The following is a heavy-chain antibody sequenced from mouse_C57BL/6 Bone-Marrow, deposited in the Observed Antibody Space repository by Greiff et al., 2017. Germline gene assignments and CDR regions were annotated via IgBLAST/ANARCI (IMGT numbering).Heavy chain of an antibody. CDR3: EREAANY. J-gene: IGHJ2*01. Sequence: VQLQQSGPELVKPGASVKISCKASGYAFSSSWMNWVKQRPGKGLEWIGRIYPEDGGTNYNGKFKGKGTLTADKTCSTAYMQLSRQTSEDSAVYICEREAANYWGQGTTLTVSS. CDR1: GYAFSSSW. V-gene: IGHV1-82*01. CDR2: IYPEDGGT.